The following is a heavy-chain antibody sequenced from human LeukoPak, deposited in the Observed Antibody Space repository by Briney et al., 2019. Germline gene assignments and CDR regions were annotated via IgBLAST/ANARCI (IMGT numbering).Heavy chain of an antibody. Sequence: PGGSLRLSCVASGFTFSDYYMSWIRQGPGKGLECASYSSSSSSYTNYADSVKGRFTISRDNAKNSLSLQMNSLRAEDTAVYYCARLGGGTYYYDTSDPPDYWGQGTLVTVSS. CDR2: SSSSSSYT. J-gene: IGHJ4*02. D-gene: IGHD3-22*01. CDR3: ARLGGGTYYYDTSDPPDY. V-gene: IGHV3-11*06. CDR1: GFTFSDYY.